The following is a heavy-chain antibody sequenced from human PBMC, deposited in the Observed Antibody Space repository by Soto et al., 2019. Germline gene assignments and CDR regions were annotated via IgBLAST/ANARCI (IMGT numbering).Heavy chain of an antibody. CDR3: TLGSWSAETFDI. Sequence: QVQLVQSGAEVKKPGSSVKVSCKASGGTFSTYTIIWVRQAPGQGLEWMGTIIPMLNITNTAQSFQDRVTIIADKSTSTAYLELSTLRSDDTARYFCTLGSWSAETFDIWGRGTMVTVSS. V-gene: IGHV1-69*02. CDR1: GGTFSTYT. CDR2: IIPMLNIT. D-gene: IGHD6-13*01. J-gene: IGHJ3*02.